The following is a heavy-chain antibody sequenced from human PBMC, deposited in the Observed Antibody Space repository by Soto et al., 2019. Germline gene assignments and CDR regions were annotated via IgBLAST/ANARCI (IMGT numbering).Heavy chain of an antibody. D-gene: IGHD2-2*01. CDR2: ISAYNGNT. CDR1: GYTFTSYG. J-gene: IGHJ5*02. V-gene: IGHV1-18*01. CDR3: ARDLPTPHYSGYCSSTSCQATFDP. Sequence: QVQLVQSGAEVKKPGASVKVSCKASGYTFTSYGISWVRQAPGQGLEWMGWISAYNGNTNYAQKLQGRVTMTTDTSTSTAYMELRSLRSDDTAVYYCARDLPTPHYSGYCSSTSCQATFDPWGQGTLVTVSS.